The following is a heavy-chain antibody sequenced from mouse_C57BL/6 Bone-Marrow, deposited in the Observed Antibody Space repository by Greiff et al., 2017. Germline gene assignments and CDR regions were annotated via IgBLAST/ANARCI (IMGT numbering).Heavy chain of an antibody. J-gene: IGHJ4*01. CDR1: GYTFTSYG. CDR3: ARGWFQSRYYYAMDD. D-gene: IGHD2-3*01. Sequence: QVQLQQSGAELARPGASVKLSCKASGYTFTSYGLSWVKQRTGQGLEWIGEIYPRSGNTYYNEKFKGKATLTADKSSSTAYLELLSLTSEDSAVYFCARGWFQSRYYYAMDDWGQGTSVTVSS. CDR2: IYPRSGNT. V-gene: IGHV1-81*01.